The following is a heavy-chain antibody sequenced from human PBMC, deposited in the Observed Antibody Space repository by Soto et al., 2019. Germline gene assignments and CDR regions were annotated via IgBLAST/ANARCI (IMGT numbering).Heavy chain of an antibody. D-gene: IGHD6-13*01. CDR1: GASITGSFF. J-gene: IGHJ4*02. CDR3: ARGMTPPGTPAWYYIDS. Sequence: QVQLQESGPGLMKPSETLSLTCTVSGASITGSFFWSWIRQPAGKGLEWIGRFSLSGTTNYNPSLRSRVTMSADVSKNQFSLRLTSVTAADTALYYCARGMTPPGTPAWYYIDSCGQGTLVTVSS. CDR2: FSLSGTT. V-gene: IGHV4-4*07.